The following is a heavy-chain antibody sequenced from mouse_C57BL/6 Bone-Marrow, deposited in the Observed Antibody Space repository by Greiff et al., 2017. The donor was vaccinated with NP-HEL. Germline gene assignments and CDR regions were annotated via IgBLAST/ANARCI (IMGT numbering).Heavy chain of an antibody. CDR2: ISYDGSN. Sequence: EVKLMESGPGLVKPSQSLSLTCSVTGYSITSGYYWNWIRQFPGNKLEWMGYISYDGSNNYNPSLKNRISITRDTSKNQFFLKLNSVTTEDTATYYCARAGFITTVVAFDYWGQGTTLTVFS. V-gene: IGHV3-6*01. J-gene: IGHJ2*01. CDR1: GYSITSGYY. D-gene: IGHD1-1*01. CDR3: ARAGFITTVVAFDY.